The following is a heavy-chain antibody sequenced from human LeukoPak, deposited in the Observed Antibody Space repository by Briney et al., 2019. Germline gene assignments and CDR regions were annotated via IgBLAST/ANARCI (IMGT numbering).Heavy chain of an antibody. CDR3: AAAWFGELSLDY. Sequence: PGGSLRLSCAASGFTFSDHYLDWVRQAPGKGLEWVGRTRNKANSYTTEYAASVKGRFTISRDDSKNSLYLQMNSLKTEDTAVYYCAAAWFGELSLDYWGQGTLVTVSS. V-gene: IGHV3-72*01. CDR2: TRNKANSYTT. J-gene: IGHJ4*02. D-gene: IGHD3-10*01. CDR1: GFTFSDHY.